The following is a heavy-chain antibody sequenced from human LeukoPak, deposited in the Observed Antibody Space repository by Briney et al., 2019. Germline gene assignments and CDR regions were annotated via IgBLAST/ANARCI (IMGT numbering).Heavy chain of an antibody. Sequence: GGSLRLSCVGYGFTFRSYWMHWVRQGPGKGLEWVSRISIDGSTTTYADSVKGRFTISRDNAKNTAYLQMNSLRAEDTAVYYSAGGPAYWGQGNLVTVSS. J-gene: IGHJ4*02. CDR3: AGGPAY. D-gene: IGHD1-14*01. CDR1: GFTFRSYW. CDR2: ISIDGSTT. V-gene: IGHV3-74*01.